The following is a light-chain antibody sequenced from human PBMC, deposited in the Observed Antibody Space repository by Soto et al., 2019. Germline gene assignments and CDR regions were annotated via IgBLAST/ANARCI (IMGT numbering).Light chain of an antibody. J-gene: IGKJ1*01. CDR1: QSVSST. V-gene: IGKV3-15*01. Sequence: EIVMTQSPATLSVSPGERATLSCRASQSVSSTLAWYQQKPGQAPRLLIYGASTRATGITARFSGSGSGTEFTLTISSLQSEDFAVYYCQQDNDWPQTFGQGTKVEIK. CDR2: GAS. CDR3: QQDNDWPQT.